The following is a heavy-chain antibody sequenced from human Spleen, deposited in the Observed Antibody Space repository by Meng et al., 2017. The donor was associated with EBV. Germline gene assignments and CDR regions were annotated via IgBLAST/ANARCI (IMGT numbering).Heavy chain of an antibody. CDR3: TRGGSGRFFY. Sequence: VQLVESGSELRKPGASVKVSCKASGYTFTDYGINWMRQAPGQGLEWMGWINVNTRKPTYAQGFTERFVFSVDTSVSTAYLQILNLKTEDTAVFYCTRGGSGRFFYWGQGSLLTVSS. CDR2: INVNTRKP. V-gene: IGHV7-4-1*01. D-gene: IGHD1-1*01. J-gene: IGHJ4*02. CDR1: GYTFTDYG.